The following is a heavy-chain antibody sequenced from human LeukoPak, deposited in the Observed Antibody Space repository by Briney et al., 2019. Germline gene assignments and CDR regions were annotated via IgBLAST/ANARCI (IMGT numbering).Heavy chain of an antibody. CDR1: GGSIRSSSSDFYY. V-gene: IGHV4-39*01. J-gene: IGHJ4*02. CDR2: IYYIGSS. CDR3: ARLIVVVTAYIDY. D-gene: IGHD2-21*02. Sequence: SETLSLTCTVSGGSIRSSSSDFYYWGWIRQPPGKGLEWIGSIYYIGSSYYNPSLKGRATISVDTSKNQFSLKLSSVTAADTAVYYCARLIVVVTAYIDYWGQGILVTVSS.